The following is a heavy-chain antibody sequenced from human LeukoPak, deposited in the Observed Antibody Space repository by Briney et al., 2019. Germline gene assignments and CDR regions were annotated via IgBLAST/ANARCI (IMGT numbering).Heavy chain of an antibody. CDR3: ARGIRGYSYYFDY. CDR2: INHSGST. CDR1: GGSFSGYY. D-gene: IGHD3-22*01. V-gene: IGHV4-34*01. J-gene: IGHJ4*02. Sequence: PSETLSLTCAVSGGSFSGYYWSWIRQPPRKGLEWIGEINHSGSTNYNPSLKSRVTISVDTSKNQFSLKMSSATAADTAVYYCARGIRGYSYYFDYWGQGTLVTVSS.